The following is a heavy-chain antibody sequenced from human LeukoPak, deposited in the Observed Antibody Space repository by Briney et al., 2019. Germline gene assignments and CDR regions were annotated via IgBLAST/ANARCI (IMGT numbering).Heavy chain of an antibody. J-gene: IGHJ4*02. CDR1: GFTFGDYA. CDR2: IRSKAYGGTT. D-gene: IGHD3-10*01. Sequence: GGSLRLSCTASGFTFGDYAMSWVRQAPGKGLEWVGFIRSKAYGGTTEYAASVKGRFTISRDDSKSIAYLQMNSLETEDTAVYYCTRVWFGELSNFDYWGQGTLVTVSS. V-gene: IGHV3-49*04. CDR3: TRVWFGELSNFDY.